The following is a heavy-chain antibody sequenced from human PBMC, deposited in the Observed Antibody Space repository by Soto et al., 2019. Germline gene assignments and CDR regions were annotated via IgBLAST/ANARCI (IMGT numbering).Heavy chain of an antibody. CDR3: ARTLDLGELSYQEYYFDY. Sequence: EVQLVESGGGLVQPGGSLRLSCEASGFTFSSYAMHWVRQAPGKGLEYVSAISSNGGSTYYANSVKGRFTISRDNSKNTLYLQMGSLRAEDMAVYYCARTLDLGELSYQEYYFDYWGQGTLVTVSS. CDR1: GFTFSSYA. D-gene: IGHD3-16*02. CDR2: ISSNGGST. V-gene: IGHV3-64*01. J-gene: IGHJ4*02.